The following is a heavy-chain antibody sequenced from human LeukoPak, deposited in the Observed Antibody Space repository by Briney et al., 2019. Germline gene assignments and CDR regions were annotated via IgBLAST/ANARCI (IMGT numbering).Heavy chain of an antibody. CDR1: GFNVNTNY. V-gene: IGHV3-66*02. J-gene: IGHJ4*02. D-gene: IGHD2-21*01. CDR2: IYSGGGT. CDR3: ARGAACGSDCSSRRRDFDD. Sequence: GGSLRLSCAASGFNVNTNYMTWVRQAPRKGLKSVSIIYSGGGTYYADSVKGRFTISRDNSKNTLYLQMNSLRSEDTAVYYCARGAACGSDCSSRRRDFDDWGQATLGTVSS.